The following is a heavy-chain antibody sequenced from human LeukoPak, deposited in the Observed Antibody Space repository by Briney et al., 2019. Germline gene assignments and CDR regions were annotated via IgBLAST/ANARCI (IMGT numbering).Heavy chain of an antibody. Sequence: PGRSLRLSCAASGFTFSSYGMHWVRQAPGKGLEWVAVIWYDGSNKYYADSVKGRFTISRDNSKNTLYLQMNGLRAEDTAVYYCARDNMVRGVIIYYFDYWGQGTLVTVSS. D-gene: IGHD3-10*01. CDR3: ARDNMVRGVIIYYFDY. V-gene: IGHV3-33*01. J-gene: IGHJ4*02. CDR2: IWYDGSNK. CDR1: GFTFSSYG.